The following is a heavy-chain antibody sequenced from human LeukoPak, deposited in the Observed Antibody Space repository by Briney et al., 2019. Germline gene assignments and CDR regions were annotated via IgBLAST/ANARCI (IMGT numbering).Heavy chain of an antibody. Sequence: SETLSLTCTVSGGSISSYYWSWIRQPPGKGLEWIGYIYYSGSTNYNPSLKSRVTISVDTSKNQFSLKLSSVTAADTAVYYCAKVISGYPPFMDVWGQGTTVTVSS. V-gene: IGHV4-59*01. J-gene: IGHJ6*02. CDR1: GGSISSYY. CDR3: AKVISGYPPFMDV. D-gene: IGHD3-22*01. CDR2: IYYSGST.